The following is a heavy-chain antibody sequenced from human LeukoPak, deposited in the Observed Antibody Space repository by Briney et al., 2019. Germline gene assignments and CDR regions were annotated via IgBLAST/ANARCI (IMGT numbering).Heavy chain of an antibody. CDR1: GFTFTGYA. D-gene: IGHD3-22*01. J-gene: IGHJ4*02. CDR2: ISYDGNNK. V-gene: IGHV3-30-3*01. Sequence: GGSLRLSCAASGFTFTGYAMHWVRQAPGKGLEWVALISYDGNNKYYADSVRGRFTISRDNSKNTLYLQMNSLRAEDTAVYYCAKGHQSSGYYEGPSYWGQGTLVTVSS. CDR3: AKGHQSSGYYEGPSY.